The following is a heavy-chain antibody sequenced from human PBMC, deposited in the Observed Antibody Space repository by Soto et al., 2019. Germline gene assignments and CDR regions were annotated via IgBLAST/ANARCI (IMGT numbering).Heavy chain of an antibody. V-gene: IGHV3-9*01. J-gene: IGHJ6*02. CDR3: AKDRGPCSGNKCSSLYYYYGMDV. Sequence: PGGSLRLSCEASGFKFGDYAMHWVRQAPGKGLEWVSGVSWNSEIVGYADSVKGRFTISRDNAKNSLYLEMNSLRTEDTALYYCAKDRGPCSGNKCSSLYYYYGMDVWGQGTRSPSP. CDR1: GFKFGDYA. CDR2: VSWNSEIV. D-gene: IGHD2-15*01.